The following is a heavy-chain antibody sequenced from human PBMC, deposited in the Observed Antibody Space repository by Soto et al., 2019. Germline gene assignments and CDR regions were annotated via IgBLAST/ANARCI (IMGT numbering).Heavy chain of an antibody. D-gene: IGHD3-3*01. J-gene: IGHJ6*02. CDR1: GGTFSSYA. Sequence: QVQLVQSGAEVKKPGSSVKVSCKASGGTFSSYAISWVRQAPGQGLEWMGGIIPSFGTANYAQKFQGRVTITADESTSTAYMELSSLRSEDTAVYYCAREFGLFGVVDYGMDVWGQGTTVTLSS. CDR2: IIPSFGTA. CDR3: AREFGLFGVVDYGMDV. V-gene: IGHV1-69*01.